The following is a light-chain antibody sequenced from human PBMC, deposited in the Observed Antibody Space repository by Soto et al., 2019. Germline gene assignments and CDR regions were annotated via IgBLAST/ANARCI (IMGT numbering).Light chain of an antibody. V-gene: IGKV1-39*01. J-gene: IGKJ1*01. CDR1: QSISTY. Sequence: DIQLTQSPSSLSASVGDRLTITCRARQSISTYLHWYQQKSGKAPKVLIFAASSLQSGVPARFSGSGSGTDFTLTITSLQPEDCATYYFQQSFTTPRTFGQGTKVEIK. CDR3: QQSFTTPRT. CDR2: AAS.